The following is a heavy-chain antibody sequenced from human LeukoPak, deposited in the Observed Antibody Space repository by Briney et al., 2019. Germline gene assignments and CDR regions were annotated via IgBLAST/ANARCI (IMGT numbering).Heavy chain of an antibody. CDR2: ISWNSGNI. J-gene: IGHJ6*02. CDR1: GFTFGDYA. V-gene: IGHV3-9*01. Sequence: HPGRSLRLSCAASGFTFGDYAMHWVRQAPGKGLEWVSVISWNSGNIGYADSVKGRFTMSRDNAKNSLYLQMNSLRAEDTALYYCAKDAVKLQPSHSYGMDVWGQGTTVTVSS. CDR3: AKDAVKLQPSHSYGMDV. D-gene: IGHD3-22*01.